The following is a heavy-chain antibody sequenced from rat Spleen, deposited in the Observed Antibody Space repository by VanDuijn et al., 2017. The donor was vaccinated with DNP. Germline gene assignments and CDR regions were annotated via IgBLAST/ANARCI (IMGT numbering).Heavy chain of an antibody. CDR1: GFTFNNYW. CDR3: TTFEGTNA. J-gene: IGHJ4*01. Sequence: EVQLVESGGDLVQPGRSLKLSCVASGFTFNNYWMTWIRQAPKKGLEWVATIISDGSRTYYRDSVKGRFTISRDDAKSTLYLQMDSLRSEDTATYYCTTFEGTNAWGQGTSVTVSS. V-gene: IGHV5S10*01. CDR2: IISDGSRT. D-gene: IGHD1-11*01.